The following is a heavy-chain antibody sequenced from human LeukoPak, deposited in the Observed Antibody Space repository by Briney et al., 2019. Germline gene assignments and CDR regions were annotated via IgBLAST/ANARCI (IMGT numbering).Heavy chain of an antibody. CDR3: AKEMKPWMHFDY. V-gene: IGHV3-21*01. D-gene: IGHD5-12*01. CDR1: GFTFSSYS. Sequence: PGGSLRLSCAASGFTFSSYSMNWVRQAPGKGLEWVSLISSSSSSIFYADSVKGRFTISRDSAKNSLYLQMNSLRGEDTAVYYCAKEMKPWMHFDYWGQGTLVTVSS. CDR2: ISSSSSSI. J-gene: IGHJ4*02.